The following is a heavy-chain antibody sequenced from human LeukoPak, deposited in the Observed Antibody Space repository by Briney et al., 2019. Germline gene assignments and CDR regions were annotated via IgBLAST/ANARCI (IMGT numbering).Heavy chain of an antibody. CDR2: ISGGGGTT. D-gene: IGHD3-22*01. CDR3: AKDYGSSDYYASGYYYGMDV. CDR1: GFTFSNYA. J-gene: IGHJ6*02. Sequence: GGSLRLSCAASGFTFSNYAMNWVRQAPGKGLEWVSSISGGGGTTYYADSVKGRFTISRDNSKNTLYLQMNSLRAEDTAVYYCAKDYGSSDYYASGYYYGMDVWGQGTTVTVSS. V-gene: IGHV3-23*01.